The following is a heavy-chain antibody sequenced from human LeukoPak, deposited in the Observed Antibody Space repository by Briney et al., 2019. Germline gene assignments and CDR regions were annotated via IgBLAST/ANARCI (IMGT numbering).Heavy chain of an antibody. V-gene: IGHV3-7*01. D-gene: IGHD2-15*01. CDR3: ARRKYDCSGGSCYGFAFDL. CDR1: GFTVSGYW. Sequence: GGSLRLSCAASGFTVSGYWMSWVRQAPGKGLEWVANTKQDGSEKYYVDSVKGRFTISRDNAKNSLYLQMNSLRAEDTAVYYCARRKYDCSGGSCYGFAFDLWGQGTMVTVSS. CDR2: TKQDGSEK. J-gene: IGHJ3*01.